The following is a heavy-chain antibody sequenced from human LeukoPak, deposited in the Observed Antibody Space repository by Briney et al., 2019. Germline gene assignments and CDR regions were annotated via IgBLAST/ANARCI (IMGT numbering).Heavy chain of an antibody. Sequence: PGGSLRLSCAASGFTFNNFAMSWVRQAPGKGLEWVSTISGSGGSTYYADSVKGRFTISRDNSKNTLSLQMSSLRAEDTAVYYCAKYPTYYGGNSAFDYWGQGTLVTVSS. J-gene: IGHJ4*02. CDR2: ISGSGGST. CDR1: GFTFNNFA. V-gene: IGHV3-23*01. D-gene: IGHD4-17*01. CDR3: AKYPTYYGGNSAFDY.